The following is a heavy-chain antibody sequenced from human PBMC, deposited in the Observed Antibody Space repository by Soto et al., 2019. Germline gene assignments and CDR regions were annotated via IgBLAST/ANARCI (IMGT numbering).Heavy chain of an antibody. CDR3: ARAIAAAGIGGWFDP. J-gene: IGHJ5*02. V-gene: IGHV1-3*01. Sequence: SVKVSCKASGYTFTSYAMHCVRQAPGQRLEWMGWINAGNGNTKYSQKFQGRVTITRDTSASTAYMELSSLRSEDTAVYYCARAIAAAGIGGWFDPWGQGTLVTVSS. D-gene: IGHD6-13*01. CDR2: INAGNGNT. CDR1: GYTFTSYA.